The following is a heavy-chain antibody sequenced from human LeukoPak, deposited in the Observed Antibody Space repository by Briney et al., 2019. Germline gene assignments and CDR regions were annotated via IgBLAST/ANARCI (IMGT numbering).Heavy chain of an antibody. CDR1: GVSVNTDHYC. CDR2: IYYSGTT. D-gene: IGHD6-13*01. V-gene: IGHV4-30-4*08. CDR3: ARHMGLGRSSWPLFDY. Sequence: SETLSLTCTVSGVSVNTDHYCWTWIRQPPGKALEWIGYIYYSGTTYYNPSLMRRLTISVDTSKSRFSLKLSSVTAADTAVYYCARHMGLGRSSWPLFDYWGQGTLVTVSS. J-gene: IGHJ4*02.